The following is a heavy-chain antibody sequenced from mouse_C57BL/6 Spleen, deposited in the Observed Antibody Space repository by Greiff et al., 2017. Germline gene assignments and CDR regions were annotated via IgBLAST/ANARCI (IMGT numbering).Heavy chain of an antibody. CDR1: GYTFTSYW. CDR3: ARKEGYTPFAY. Sequence: VQLQQPGAELVRPGSSVKLSCKASGYTFTSYWMDWVKQRPGQGLEWIGNIYPSDSETHYNQKFKDKATLTVDKSSSTAYMQLSSLTSEDAAVYYCARKEGYTPFAYWGQGTLVTVSA. J-gene: IGHJ3*01. CDR2: IYPSDSET. D-gene: IGHD3-1*01. V-gene: IGHV1-61*01.